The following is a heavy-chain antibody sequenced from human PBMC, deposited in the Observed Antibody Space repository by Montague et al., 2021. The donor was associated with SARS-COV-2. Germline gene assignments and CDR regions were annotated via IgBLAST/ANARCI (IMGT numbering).Heavy chain of an antibody. V-gene: IGHV4-34*01. D-gene: IGHD2-15*01. CDR2: INHSGRT. J-gene: IGHJ5*02. Sequence: SETLSLTCAVYGGSFSGYSWNWIRQTAGKGLEWIGEINHSGRTNNTPSLKTRVTISVDTSKNQFSLKLSSVTAADTAVYYCARGVVVVVHRDYPARRGWFDPWGQGTLVSVSS. CDR1: GGSFSGYS. CDR3: ARGVVVVVHRDYPARRGWFDP.